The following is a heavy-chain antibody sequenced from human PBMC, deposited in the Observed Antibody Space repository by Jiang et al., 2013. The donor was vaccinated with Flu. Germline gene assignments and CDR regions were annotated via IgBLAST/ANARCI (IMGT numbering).Heavy chain of an antibody. CDR1: GFTFSSYA. CDR2: ISGSGGST. Sequence: VQLVESGGGLVQPGGSLRLSCAASGFTFSSYAMSWVRQAPGKGLEWVSAISGSGGSTYYADSVKGRFTISRDNSKNTLYLQMNSLRAEDTAVYYCAKDLATVVVVTAATSGGMDVWGQGDHGSPSP. D-gene: IGHD2-21*02. V-gene: IGHV3-23*04. CDR3: AKDLATVVVVTAATSGGMDV. J-gene: IGHJ6*02.